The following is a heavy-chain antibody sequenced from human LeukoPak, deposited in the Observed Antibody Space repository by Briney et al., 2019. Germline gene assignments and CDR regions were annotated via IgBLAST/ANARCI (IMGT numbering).Heavy chain of an antibody. V-gene: IGHV1-8*01. D-gene: IGHD5-18*01. CDR2: MNPNSGNT. CDR1: GYTFTSYD. J-gene: IGHJ4*02. Sequence: GASVKVSCKASGYTFTSYDINWVRQATGQGLEWMGWMNPNSGNTGYAQKFQGRVTMTRNTSISTAYMELSSLRSEDTAVYYCAKVSTMVTFSDYWGQGTLVTVSS. CDR3: AKVSTMVTFSDY.